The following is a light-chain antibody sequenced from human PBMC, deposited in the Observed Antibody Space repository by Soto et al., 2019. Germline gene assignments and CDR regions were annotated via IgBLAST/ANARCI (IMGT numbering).Light chain of an antibody. Sequence: QLVLTQPASVSGSPGQSITISCTGTSSDVGGYNYVSWYQQHPGKAPKLMIYEVTNRPSGVSNRFSGSKSGNAASLTISGLQAEDEADYYCNSYTSSSTWVFGGGTKVTVL. J-gene: IGLJ3*02. CDR3: NSYTSSSTWV. V-gene: IGLV2-14*01. CDR2: EVT. CDR1: SSDVGGYNY.